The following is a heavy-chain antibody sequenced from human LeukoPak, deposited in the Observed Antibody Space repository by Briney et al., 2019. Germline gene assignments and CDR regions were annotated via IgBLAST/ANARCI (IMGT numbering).Heavy chain of an antibody. J-gene: IGHJ1*01. CDR1: GFTFDDYA. CDR2: ISWNSSSI. V-gene: IGHV3-9*01. Sequence: GGSLRLSCAASGFTFDDYAMHWVRQAPGKGLEWVSGISWNSSSIGYADSVKGRFTISRDNAKNSLYLQMNSLRAEDTALYYCAKDMDRTGWYFQHWGQGTLVTVSS. D-gene: IGHD1-1*01. CDR3: AKDMDRTGWYFQH.